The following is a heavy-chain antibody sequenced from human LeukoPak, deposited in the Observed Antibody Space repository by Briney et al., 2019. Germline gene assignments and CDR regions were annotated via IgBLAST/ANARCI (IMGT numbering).Heavy chain of an antibody. Sequence: SETLSLTCTVSGGSVSSGSYYWSWIRQPPGKGLEWIGYIYYSGSTNYNPSLKSRVTISVDTSKNQFSLKLSSVTAADTAVYYCARDSYYDFWSGYHDAFDIWDQGTMVTVSS. CDR1: GGSVSSGSYY. V-gene: IGHV4-61*01. J-gene: IGHJ3*02. CDR2: IYYSGST. D-gene: IGHD3-3*01. CDR3: ARDSYYDFWSGYHDAFDI.